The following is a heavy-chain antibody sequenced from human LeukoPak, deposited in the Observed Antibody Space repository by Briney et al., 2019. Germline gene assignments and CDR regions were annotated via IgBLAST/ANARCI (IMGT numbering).Heavy chain of an antibody. Sequence: SETLSLTCAVSGYSISSAYYWGWIRQSPGKGQEWIGIINHRGTTFYNPPLTSRVTLSVDTSKNQFSLKLTSVIAADTAVYYCASLPFSSGYYNWFEPWGQGTLVTVSS. D-gene: IGHD3-3*01. V-gene: IGHV4-38-2*01. J-gene: IGHJ5*02. CDR3: ASLPFSSGYYNWFEP. CDR1: GYSISSAYY. CDR2: INHRGTT.